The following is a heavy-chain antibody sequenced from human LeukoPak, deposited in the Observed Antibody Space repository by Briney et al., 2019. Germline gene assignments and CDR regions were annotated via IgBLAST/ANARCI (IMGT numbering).Heavy chain of an antibody. D-gene: IGHD3-22*01. J-gene: IGHJ4*02. CDR2: IIPIFGTA. Sequence: ASVKVSCKASGGTFSSYAISWVRQAPGQGLEWMGGIIPIFGTANYAQKFQGRVTITADESTSTAYMELSSLRSEDTAVYYCARGFLLADSSGYLYYWGQGTLVTVSS. V-gene: IGHV1-69*13. CDR1: GGTFSSYA. CDR3: ARGFLLADSSGYLYY.